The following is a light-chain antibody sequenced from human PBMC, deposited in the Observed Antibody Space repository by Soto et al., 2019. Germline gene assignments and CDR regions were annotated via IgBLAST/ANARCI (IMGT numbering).Light chain of an antibody. CDR2: LAS. CDR1: QSLQHNNGNTL. J-gene: IGKJ1*01. V-gene: IGKV2-28*01. Sequence: VMPQSPLSLTVTPGEPASISCKSSQSLQHNNGNTLLAWYMQQPGQSPQLLIYLASRRAPGAPDRVSGSGSGTDFTLRISTVEADDAAIYYCMQALQTPRTFGQGTKLEI. CDR3: MQALQTPRT.